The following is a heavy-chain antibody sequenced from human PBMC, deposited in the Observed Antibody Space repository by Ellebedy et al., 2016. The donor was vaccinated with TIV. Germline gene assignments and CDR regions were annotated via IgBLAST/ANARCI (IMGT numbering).Heavy chain of an antibody. Sequence: LRLXXTVSGASISSGPYYWNWIRQHPGEGLEWIGYVYSGGSTYYSPSLKSRVTISLDTSKNQFSLKLTSVTAADTAVYYCARGIEQWLTYWGQGTLVTVSS. D-gene: IGHD6-19*01. CDR1: GASISSGPYY. J-gene: IGHJ4*02. V-gene: IGHV4-31*03. CDR3: ARGIEQWLTY. CDR2: VYSGGST.